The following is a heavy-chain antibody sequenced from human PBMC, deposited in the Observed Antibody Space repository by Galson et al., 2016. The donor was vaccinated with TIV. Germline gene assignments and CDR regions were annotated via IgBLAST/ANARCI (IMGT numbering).Heavy chain of an antibody. D-gene: IGHD3-22*01. J-gene: IGHJ4*02. Sequence: SLRLSCAASGLTVSTNYMSWVRQAPGKGLEWVSIVYSDGSIYYAESVKGRVTMSRDNTKNTVYLQLDSQRAEDTAVYYCARAYDSSGNRGRFDHWGQGTLVTVSS. V-gene: IGHV3-53*01. CDR1: GLTVSTNY. CDR2: VYSDGSI. CDR3: ARAYDSSGNRGRFDH.